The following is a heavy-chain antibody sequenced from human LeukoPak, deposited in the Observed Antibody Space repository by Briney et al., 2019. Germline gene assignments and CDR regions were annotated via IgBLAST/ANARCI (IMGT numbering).Heavy chain of an antibody. CDR3: ARGGGYCTNGVCPPWFES. J-gene: IGHJ5*01. D-gene: IGHD2-8*01. CDR2: INHSGST. Sequence: PSEALSLTCAVYGGSFSGIYWNWIRQPPGKGLEWIGEINHSGSTNYNPSLKSRLTISVDTSKNQFSLKLNSVTAADTAVYYCARGGGYCTNGVCPPWFESWGQGMLVTVSS. CDR1: GGSFSGIY. V-gene: IGHV4-34*01.